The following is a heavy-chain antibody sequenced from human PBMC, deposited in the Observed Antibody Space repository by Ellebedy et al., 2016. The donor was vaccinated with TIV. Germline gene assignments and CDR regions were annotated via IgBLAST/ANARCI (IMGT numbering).Heavy chain of an antibody. CDR3: ARGPYGGISVWYFDL. J-gene: IGHJ2*01. Sequence: ASVKVSCKASGYTFSGYYVHWVRQAPGQGLEWMRWINPNNSDTNYAQKFQGRVTLTRDTSTTTAYMEMSSLRSDDTAVYYCARGPYGGISVWYFDLWGRGTLVTVSS. CDR1: GYTFSGYY. CDR2: INPNNSDT. D-gene: IGHD4-23*01. V-gene: IGHV1-2*02.